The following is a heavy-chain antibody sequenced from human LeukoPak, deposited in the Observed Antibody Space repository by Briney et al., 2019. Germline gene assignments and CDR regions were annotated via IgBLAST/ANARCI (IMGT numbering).Heavy chain of an antibody. Sequence: PSETLSLICTVSGLSISSSSYYWGWIRQPRGKGLEWIESIYYSGSTYYNPSLKSRVTISLDTSKNQFSLKLSSVTAADTAVYYCAREPITIFGVITPHDAFDIWGQGTMVTVSS. CDR1: GLSISSSSYY. D-gene: IGHD3-3*01. V-gene: IGHV4-39*07. CDR2: IYYSGST. J-gene: IGHJ3*02. CDR3: AREPITIFGVITPHDAFDI.